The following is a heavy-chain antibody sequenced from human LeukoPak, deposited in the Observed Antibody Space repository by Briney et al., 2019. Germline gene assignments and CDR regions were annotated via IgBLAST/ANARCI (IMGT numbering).Heavy chain of an antibody. J-gene: IGHJ6*03. D-gene: IGHD1-1*01. Sequence: SETLSLTCSVSGASIGSYYWIWIRQPPGKGPEWLGTIYYSGNTKYNSSLKSRVSILADTSNNQFSLRLSSVTAADTAVYYCAREGLTTIEVIDVWGKGTTVTVSS. CDR2: IYYSGNT. V-gene: IGHV4-59*01. CDR1: GASIGSYY. CDR3: AREGLTTIEVIDV.